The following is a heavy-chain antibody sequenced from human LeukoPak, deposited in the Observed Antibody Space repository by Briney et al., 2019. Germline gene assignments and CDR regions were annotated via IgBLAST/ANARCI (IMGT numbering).Heavy chain of an antibody. D-gene: IGHD3-3*01. Sequence: GGSLRLSCVVSGFTFKNYAMSWVRQAPGKGLECVSSIRDSGNGTDYADSVKGRFSVSRDNSKNTLYLHMNTLSAEDTAVYYCAKWAYYDFWSGHYKSHFDSWGQGTLVTVSP. CDR1: GFTFKNYA. CDR3: AKWAYYDFWSGHYKSHFDS. V-gene: IGHV3-23*01. J-gene: IGHJ4*02. CDR2: IRDSGNGT.